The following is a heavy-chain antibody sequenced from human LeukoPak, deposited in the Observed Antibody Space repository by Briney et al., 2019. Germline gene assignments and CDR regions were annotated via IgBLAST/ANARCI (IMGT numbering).Heavy chain of an antibody. CDR1: GYTDSINY. CDR3: ASIFY. V-gene: IGHV3-66*01. Sequence: PGGSLRLSCAASGYTDSINYMHCAPHARGKGMEWVSVIYSGGSTYYADSVKGRFTISRDNSKNTLYLEMNSLRAEDRAVYYCASIFYWGQGTLVTVSS. J-gene: IGHJ4*02. CDR2: IYSGGST.